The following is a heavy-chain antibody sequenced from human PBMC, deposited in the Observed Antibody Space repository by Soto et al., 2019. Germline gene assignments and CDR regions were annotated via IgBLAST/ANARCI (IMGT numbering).Heavy chain of an antibody. V-gene: IGHV3-30*18. J-gene: IGHJ5*02. Sequence: GGSLRLSCAASGFTFSSYGMHWVRQAPGKGLEWVAVISYDGSNKYYADSVKGRFTISRDNSKNTLYLQMNSLRAEDTAVYYCAKEPDYYGDYNWFDPWGQGTLVTVSS. CDR2: ISYDGSNK. CDR1: GFTFSSYG. CDR3: AKEPDYYGDYNWFDP. D-gene: IGHD4-17*01.